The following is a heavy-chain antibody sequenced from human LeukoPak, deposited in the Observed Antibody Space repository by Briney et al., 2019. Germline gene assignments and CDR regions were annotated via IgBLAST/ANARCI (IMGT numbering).Heavy chain of an antibody. CDR3: ARGQQLATFYYYGMDV. D-gene: IGHD6-13*01. Sequence: SETLSLTCTVSGDSISGTNYYWGWIRQPPGKGLEWIGSIYYSGSTYYNPSLKSRVTISVDTSKNQFSLKLSSVTAADTAVCYCARGQQLATFYYYGMDVWGQGTTVTVSS. J-gene: IGHJ6*02. V-gene: IGHV4-39*07. CDR1: GDSISGTNYY. CDR2: IYYSGST.